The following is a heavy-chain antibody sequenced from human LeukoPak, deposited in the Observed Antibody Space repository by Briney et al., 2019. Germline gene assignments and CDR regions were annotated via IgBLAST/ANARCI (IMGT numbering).Heavy chain of an antibody. D-gene: IGHD6-13*01. V-gene: IGHV1-3*01. CDR2: INAGNGNT. CDR3: ARDDEDIAAAGTGWFDP. Sequence: ASVKVSCKASGYTFTSYAVHWVRQAPGQRLEWMGWINAGNGNTKYLQKFQGRVTITRDTSASTAYMELSSLRSEDTAVYYCARDDEDIAAAGTGWFDPWGQGTLVTVSS. CDR1: GYTFTSYA. J-gene: IGHJ5*02.